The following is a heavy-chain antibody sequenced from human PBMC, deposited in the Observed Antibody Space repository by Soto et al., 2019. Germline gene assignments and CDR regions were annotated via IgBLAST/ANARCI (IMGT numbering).Heavy chain of an antibody. CDR2: INHSGST. Sequence: SETLSLTCAVYGGSFSGYYWRWIRQPPGKGLEWIGEINHSGSTNYNPSLKSRVTISVDTSKNQFSLKLSSVTAADTAVYYCASYYYDSSGYPSRPLDAFDIWGQGTMVT. J-gene: IGHJ3*02. CDR3: ASYYYDSSGYPSRPLDAFDI. CDR1: GGSFSGYY. V-gene: IGHV4-34*01. D-gene: IGHD3-22*01.